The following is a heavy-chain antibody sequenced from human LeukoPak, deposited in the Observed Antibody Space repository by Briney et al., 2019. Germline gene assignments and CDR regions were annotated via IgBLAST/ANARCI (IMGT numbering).Heavy chain of an antibody. J-gene: IGHJ6*02. CDR2: IIPILGIA. V-gene: IGHV1-69*04. D-gene: IGHD6-19*01. CDR3: ARYLAVATDYYYGMDV. Sequence: SVKVSCKASGGTFSSYAISWVRQAPGQGLEWMGRIIPILGIANYAQKFQGRVTITADKSTSTAYMELSSLRSEDTAVYYCARYLAVATDYYYGMDVWGQGTTVTVSS. CDR1: GGTFSSYA.